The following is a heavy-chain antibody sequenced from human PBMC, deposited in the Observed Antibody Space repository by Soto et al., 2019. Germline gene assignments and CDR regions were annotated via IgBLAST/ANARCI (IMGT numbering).Heavy chain of an antibody. CDR3: ARASEYSSSYYYYYGMDV. V-gene: IGHV3-7*03. Sequence: GGSLRLSCASSVFTFSSYWMSCVRHSPGKWLEWVANIKQDGSEKYYVDSVKGRFTISRDNAKNSLYLQMNSLRAEDTAVYYCARASEYSSSYYYYYGMDVWGQGTTVTVSS. J-gene: IGHJ6*02. CDR1: VFTFSSYW. CDR2: IKQDGSEK. D-gene: IGHD6-6*01.